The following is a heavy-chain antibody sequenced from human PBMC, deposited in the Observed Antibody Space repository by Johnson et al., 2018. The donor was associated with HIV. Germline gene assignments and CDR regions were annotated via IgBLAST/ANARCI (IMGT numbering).Heavy chain of an antibody. J-gene: IGHJ3*02. V-gene: IGHV3-30*04. CDR1: GFNFSSYA. Sequence: QVQLVESGGGVVQPGRSLRLSCAASGFNFSSYAMHWVRQAPGKGLEWVAVIWYDGSNKYYADSVKGRFTISRDNSKNTLYLQMNSLRAEDTALYYCARVRGGRENAVDIWGQGTMGTVSS. CDR2: IWYDGSNK. D-gene: IGHD1-26*01. CDR3: ARVRGGRENAVDI.